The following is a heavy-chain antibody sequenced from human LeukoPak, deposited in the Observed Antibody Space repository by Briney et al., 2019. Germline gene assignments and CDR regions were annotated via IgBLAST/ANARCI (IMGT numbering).Heavy chain of an antibody. Sequence: SETLSLTCTVSGGSISSSSYYWGWIRQPPGKGLEWIGSIYYSGSTYYNPSLKSRVTISVDTSKNQFSLKLSSVTAADTAVYYCARSPRVYYDSRAFDIWGQGTMVTVSS. D-gene: IGHD3-22*01. CDR2: IYYSGST. J-gene: IGHJ3*02. V-gene: IGHV4-39*07. CDR1: GGSISSSSYY. CDR3: ARSPRVYYDSRAFDI.